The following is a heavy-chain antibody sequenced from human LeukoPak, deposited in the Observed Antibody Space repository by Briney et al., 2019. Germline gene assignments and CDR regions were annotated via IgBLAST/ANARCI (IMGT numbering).Heavy chain of an antibody. D-gene: IGHD3-16*01. CDR1: GFTFTDYA. Sequence: GGSLRLSSAASGFTFTDYAMTWARQAPGKGLEWVSAISRSGDYTYYADSVRGRFTISRDNSKNTLYLQLSSLRAEDTAVYYCAKLPTSAGDYVYMDYWGQGTLVTVSS. J-gene: IGHJ4*02. CDR2: ISRSGDYT. V-gene: IGHV3-23*01. CDR3: AKLPTSAGDYVYMDY.